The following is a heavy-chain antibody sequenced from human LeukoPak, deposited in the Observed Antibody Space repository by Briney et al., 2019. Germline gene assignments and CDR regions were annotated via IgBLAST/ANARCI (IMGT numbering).Heavy chain of an antibody. CDR2: ISGSGGST. D-gene: IGHD1-1*01. CDR3: AKEERLPTYYFDY. CDR1: GFTFSSYS. J-gene: IGHJ4*02. V-gene: IGHV3-23*01. Sequence: GGSLRLSCAASGFTFSSYSMNWVRQAPGKGLEWVSAISGSGGSTYYADSVKGRFTISRDNSKNTLYLQMNSLRAEDTAVYYCAKEERLPTYYFDYWGQGTLVTVSS.